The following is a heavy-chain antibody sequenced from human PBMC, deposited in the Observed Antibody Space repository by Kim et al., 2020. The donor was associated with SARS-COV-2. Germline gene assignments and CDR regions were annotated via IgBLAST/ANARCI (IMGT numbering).Heavy chain of an antibody. CDR3: ARGGGDGWGNWFDP. Sequence: AVYVKSRITINPDTSKNQFSLQLNSVTPEDTAVYYCARGGGDGWGNWFDPWGQGTLVTVSS. V-gene: IGHV6-1*01. J-gene: IGHJ5*02. D-gene: IGHD3-16*01.